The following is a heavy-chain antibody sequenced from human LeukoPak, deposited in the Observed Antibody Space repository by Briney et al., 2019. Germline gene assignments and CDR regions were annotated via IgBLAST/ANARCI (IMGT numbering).Heavy chain of an antibody. J-gene: IGHJ6*03. D-gene: IGHD2-2*01. CDR2: INPNSGLT. CDR3: ARGQYQLPHYYYYYMDV. V-gene: IGHV1-2*02. CDR1: GYTFTGNY. Sequence: ASVKVSCKASGYTFTGNYMHWVRQAPGQGLEWMGWINPNSGLTNYAQKFQGRVTMTRDTSISTAYMELSSLKSDDTAVYYCARGQYQLPHYYYYYMDVWGKGTTVTVSS.